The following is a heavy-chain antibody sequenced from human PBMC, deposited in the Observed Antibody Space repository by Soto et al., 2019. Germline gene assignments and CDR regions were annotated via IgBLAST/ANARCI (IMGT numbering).Heavy chain of an antibody. J-gene: IGHJ5*02. V-gene: IGHV6-1*01. Sequence: SQTLSLTCAISGDSVSSNSAAWNWIRQSPSRGLEWLGRTYYRSKWYNDYAVSVKSRITINPDTSKNQFSLQLNSVTPEDTAVYYCALGICSGGNCYGGEFDPWGQGTLVTVSS. CDR1: GDSVSSNSAA. CDR3: ALGICSGGNCYGGEFDP. D-gene: IGHD2-15*01. CDR2: TYYRSKWYN.